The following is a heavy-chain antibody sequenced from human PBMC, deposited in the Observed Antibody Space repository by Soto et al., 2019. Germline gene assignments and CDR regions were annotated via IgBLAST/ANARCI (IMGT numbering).Heavy chain of an antibody. CDR3: ARADPNASVGY. J-gene: IGHJ4*02. D-gene: IGHD3-16*01. CDR2: ISYSGST. Sequence: SETLSLTCTVSGASMSSHYWTWLRQSPGKGLEWIGYISYSGSTYYNPSHKSRVTISADTSRNQFSLKLSAVISADTAVYYCARADPNASVGYWGQGTLVTVSS. V-gene: IGHV4-59*11. CDR1: GASMSSHY.